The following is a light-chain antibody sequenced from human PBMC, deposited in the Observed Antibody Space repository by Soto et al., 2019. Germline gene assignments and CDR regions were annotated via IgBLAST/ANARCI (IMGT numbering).Light chain of an antibody. J-gene: IGLJ1*01. CDR3: SSYAGNNIFYV. CDR1: SNDVGGYNF. V-gene: IGLV2-8*01. CDR2: EVS. Sequence: QSALAQPPSASGSPGQSVTISCAGTSNDVGGYNFVSWYQQHPGKAPKLMIFEVSTRPSGVPDRFSGSKSGNTASLTVSGLQAEDEADYYCSSYAGNNIFYVFGTGTKLTVL.